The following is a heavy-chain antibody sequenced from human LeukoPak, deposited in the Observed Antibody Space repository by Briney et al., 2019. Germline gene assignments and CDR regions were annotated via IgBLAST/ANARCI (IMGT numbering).Heavy chain of an antibody. J-gene: IGHJ4*02. CDR3: ARDTHYGH. CDR2: IYSAGNT. D-gene: IGHD4-17*01. V-gene: IGHV3-53*01. Sequence: GGSLRLSCAASGFNVSNNYMSWVRQAPGKGLEWVSVIYSAGNTYYADSVKGRFTISRDNSKNTLYLQMNSLRAEDTAVYYCARDTHYGHWGQGTLVTVSS. CDR1: GFNVSNNY.